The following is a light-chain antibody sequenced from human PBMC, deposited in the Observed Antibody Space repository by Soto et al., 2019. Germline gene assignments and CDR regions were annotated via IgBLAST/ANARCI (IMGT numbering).Light chain of an antibody. CDR3: LQGYNLPHT. CDR2: AAS. CDR1: QDIRND. Sequence: AIQLTQSPSSLSASVGARVTITCRASQDIRNDLGWYQQKPGKAPNLRIYAASTLQIGVTSRFSGSGSGTDFTLTISSLQPEDFATYYCLQGYNLPHTFGPGTKVDIK. V-gene: IGKV1-6*01. J-gene: IGKJ3*01.